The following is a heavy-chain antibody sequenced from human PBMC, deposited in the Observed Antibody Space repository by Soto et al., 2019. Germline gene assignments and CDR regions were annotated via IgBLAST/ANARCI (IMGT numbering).Heavy chain of an antibody. V-gene: IGHV4-4*07. D-gene: IGHD5-12*01. Sequence: KPSETLSLTCTVSGASISDYYWIWIRQPAGKRLEWLGRIDASGSAYYSPSLKSRVTMSVDTSKNQFSLKLTSVTAADTAVYYCVRGLRGYDQLFDYWGQGTLVTVSS. J-gene: IGHJ4*02. CDR1: GASISDYY. CDR2: IDASGSA. CDR3: VRGLRGYDQLFDY.